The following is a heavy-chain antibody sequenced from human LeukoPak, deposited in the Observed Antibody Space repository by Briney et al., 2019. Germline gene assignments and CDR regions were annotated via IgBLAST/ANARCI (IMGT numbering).Heavy chain of an antibody. D-gene: IGHD6-6*01. Sequence: PGRSLRLSCAASGFTFSSYGMHWVRQAPGKGLEWVAVISYDGSNKYYADSVKGRFTISRDNSKNTLYLQMNSLRAEDTAVYYCAKDGPYSSSSGSGGQYYYYYMDVWGKGTTVTVSS. CDR2: ISYDGSNK. CDR1: GFTFSSYG. CDR3: AKDGPYSSSSGSGGQYYYYYMDV. V-gene: IGHV3-30*18. J-gene: IGHJ6*03.